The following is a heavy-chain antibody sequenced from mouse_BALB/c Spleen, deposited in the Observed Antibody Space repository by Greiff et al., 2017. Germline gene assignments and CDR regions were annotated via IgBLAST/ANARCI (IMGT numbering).Heavy chain of an antibody. Sequence: QVQLQQSGPELVKPGASVKISCKASGYAFSSSWMNWVKQRPGQGLEWIGRIYPGDGDTNYNGKFKGKATLTADKSSSTAYMQLSSLTSVDSAVYFCARIYDGYYGAMDYWGQGTSVTVSS. V-gene: IGHV1-82*01. J-gene: IGHJ4*01. CDR2: IYPGDGDT. D-gene: IGHD2-3*01. CDR1: GYAFSSSW. CDR3: ARIYDGYYGAMDY.